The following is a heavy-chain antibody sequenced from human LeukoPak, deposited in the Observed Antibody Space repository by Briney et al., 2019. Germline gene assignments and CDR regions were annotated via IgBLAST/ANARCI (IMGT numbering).Heavy chain of an antibody. CDR2: INWGGGST. CDR1: GFTFDDND. V-gene: IGHV3-20*04. Sequence: GGSLRFSGAASGFTFDDNDMNWVRQAPGKGLKWVSGINWGGGSTAYADSVKGRFTISRDNAKNSLYLQRSSLRAEDTAFYYCARDIAAAGPYYFDYWGQGTLVTVSS. D-gene: IGHD6-13*01. CDR3: ARDIAAAGPYYFDY. J-gene: IGHJ4*02.